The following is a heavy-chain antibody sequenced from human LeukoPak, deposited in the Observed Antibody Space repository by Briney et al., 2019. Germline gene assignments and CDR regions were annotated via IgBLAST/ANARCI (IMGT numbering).Heavy chain of an antibody. D-gene: IGHD3-22*01. Sequence: SETLSLTCTVSGGSISSYYWSWIRQPPGKGLEWIGYIYYSGSTNYNPSLKSRVTISVDTSKNQFSLKLSSVTAADTAVYYCARGDDYYDSSGYSQDWGQGALVTVSS. CDR2: IYYSGST. CDR1: GGSISSYY. V-gene: IGHV4-59*01. CDR3: ARGDDYYDSSGYSQD. J-gene: IGHJ4*02.